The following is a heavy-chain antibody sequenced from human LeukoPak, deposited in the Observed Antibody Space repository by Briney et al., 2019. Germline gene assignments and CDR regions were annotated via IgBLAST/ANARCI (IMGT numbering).Heavy chain of an antibody. V-gene: IGHV3-53*05. CDR2: IYSGGST. J-gene: IGHJ4*02. CDR3: ARLPNY. CDR1: GFTVSTHY. Sequence: GGSLRISCAASGFTVSTHYMTWVRQAPGKGLEWVSVIYSGGSTYYADSVTGRFTIFRDNSKTTLYIQMNSLRTEDTAVYYCARLPNYWGQGTLVTVSS.